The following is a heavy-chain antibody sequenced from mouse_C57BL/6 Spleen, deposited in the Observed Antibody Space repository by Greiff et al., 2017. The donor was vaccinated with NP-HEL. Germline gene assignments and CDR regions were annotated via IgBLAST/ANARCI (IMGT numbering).Heavy chain of an antibody. J-gene: IGHJ1*03. CDR3: ARSEGLLLWYFDV. CDR2: INPSNGGT. CDR1: GYTFTSYW. V-gene: IGHV1-53*01. D-gene: IGHD1-1*01. Sequence: VQLQQPGTELVKPGASVKLSCKASGYTFTSYWMHWVKQRPGQGLEWIGNINPSNGGTNYNEKFKSKATLTVDKSSSTAYMQLSSLTSEDSAVYYCARSEGLLLWYFDVWGTGATVTVSS.